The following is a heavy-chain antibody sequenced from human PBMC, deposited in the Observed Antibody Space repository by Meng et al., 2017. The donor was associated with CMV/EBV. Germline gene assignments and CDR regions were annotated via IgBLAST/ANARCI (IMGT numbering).Heavy chain of an antibody. D-gene: IGHD6-13*01. Sequence: GESLKISCAASGFTFSDYYMSWIRQAPGKGLEWVSYISSSGSTIYYADSVKGRFTISRDNAKNSLYLQMNSLRAEDTAVYYCAKVGRVAAAGYYYYGMDVWGQGTTVTVSS. CDR2: ISSSGSTI. CDR3: AKVGRVAAAGYYYYGMDV. V-gene: IGHV3-11*01. CDR1: GFTFSDYY. J-gene: IGHJ6*02.